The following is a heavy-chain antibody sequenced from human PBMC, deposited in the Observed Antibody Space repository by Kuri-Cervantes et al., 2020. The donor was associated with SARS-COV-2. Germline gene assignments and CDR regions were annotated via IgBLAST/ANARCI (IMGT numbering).Heavy chain of an antibody. D-gene: IGHD7-27*01. V-gene: IGHV3-21*01. CDR2: ISSSSSYI. CDR3: ARDAVLGIGY. J-gene: IGHJ4*02. CDR1: GFTFSNYW. Sequence: ETLSLTCAASGFTFSNYWMSWVRQAPGKGLEWVSSISSSSSYIYYADSVKGRFTISRDNAKNSLYLQMNSLRAEDTAVYYCARDAVLGIGYWGQGTLVTVSS.